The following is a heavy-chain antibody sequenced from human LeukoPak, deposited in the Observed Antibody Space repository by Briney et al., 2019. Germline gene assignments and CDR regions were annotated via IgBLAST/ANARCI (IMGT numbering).Heavy chain of an antibody. D-gene: IGHD1-26*01. CDR3: ARSRSYYPADY. J-gene: IGHJ4*02. CDR1: GGSISSYY. Sequence: LSLTCTVSGGSISSYYWSWIRQPPGKGLEWVSYISSSNTYTNYAGSVKGRFTISRDDAKNSLYLQMNSLRAEDTAVYYCARSRSYYPADYWGQGTPVTVSS. CDR2: ISSSNTYT. V-gene: IGHV3-11*03.